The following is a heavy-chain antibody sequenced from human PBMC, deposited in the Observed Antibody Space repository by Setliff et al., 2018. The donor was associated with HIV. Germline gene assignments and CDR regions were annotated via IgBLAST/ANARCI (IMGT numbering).Heavy chain of an antibody. J-gene: IGHJ3*02. Sequence: SVKVSCKASGGTFSSYDISWVRQAPEQGLEWMGRIIPVFGETNYAQKFQGRVTITADEFTSTAYMELSSLRSEDTAVYYCARGGRVVPAATGSNAYDIWGQGTKVTVSS. CDR3: ARGGRVVPAATGSNAYDI. CDR1: GGTFSSYD. CDR2: IIPVFGET. D-gene: IGHD2-2*01. V-gene: IGHV1-69*13.